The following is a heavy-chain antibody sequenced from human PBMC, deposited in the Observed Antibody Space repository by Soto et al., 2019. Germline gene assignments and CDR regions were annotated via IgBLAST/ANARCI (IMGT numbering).Heavy chain of an antibody. CDR1: GGSITNYY. CDR2: INYDGYS. Sequence: QVQLQESGPGLVKPSETLSLTCTVSGGSITNYYCSWFRQPPGKGLEWIGYINYDGYSAYNLSLKRQVALSTDASKTQFSLMLESVTATDTAVYYCARHGFGPIHGLVDVWGPGTTVIVSS. J-gene: IGHJ6*02. CDR3: ARHGFGPIHGLVDV. D-gene: IGHD3-10*01. V-gene: IGHV4-59*08.